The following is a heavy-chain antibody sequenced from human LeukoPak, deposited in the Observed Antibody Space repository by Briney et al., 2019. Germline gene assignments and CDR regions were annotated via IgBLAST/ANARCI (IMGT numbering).Heavy chain of an antibody. CDR3: ARDGSGFSPYWYFDL. CDR2: MNPGTGTT. D-gene: IGHD3-3*01. J-gene: IGHJ2*01. CDR1: GCVFTAYY. V-gene: IGHV1-2*02. Sequence: ASVKVSCKASGCVFTAYYMHWVRQAPGQGLEWMGWMNPGTGTTKSSQKFQGRVTMSRDTSSNTAYMELNRLTSDDTAVYYCARDGSGFSPYWYFDLWGRGTLVTVSS.